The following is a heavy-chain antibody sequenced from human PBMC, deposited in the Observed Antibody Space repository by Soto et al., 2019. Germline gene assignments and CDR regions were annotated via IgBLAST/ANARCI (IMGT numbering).Heavy chain of an antibody. J-gene: IGHJ4*02. V-gene: IGHV3-30*18. CDR3: AKVSISKSSAVTFDS. D-gene: IGHD2-15*01. CDR2: VSYDTAYE. Sequence: QVHLVESGGGMVQPGTSLRLSCAVSGFTFSTYDMHWVRQAPGKGLEWVAVVSYDTAYENYADSVKGRFTISRDNSKNIVYLQMNSLRAEDTAVYYCAKVSISKSSAVTFDSWGRGTLVTVSS. CDR1: GFTFSTYD.